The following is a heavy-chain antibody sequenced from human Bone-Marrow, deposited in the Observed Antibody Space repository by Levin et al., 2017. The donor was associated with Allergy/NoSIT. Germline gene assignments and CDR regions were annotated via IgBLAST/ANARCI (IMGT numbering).Heavy chain of an antibody. CDR3: TTYGNYWDLNY. D-gene: IGHD1-7*01. CDR2: IKSKTDGETR. Sequence: GESLKISCAASGFTFNKAWMSWVRQAPGKGLELVGRIKSKTDGETRDYAAPVKGRFSISRDDSKNTLFLQMNSLKTEDTATYYCTTYGNYWDLNYWGQGTLVTVSS. J-gene: IGHJ4*02. V-gene: IGHV3-15*01. CDR1: GFTFNKAW.